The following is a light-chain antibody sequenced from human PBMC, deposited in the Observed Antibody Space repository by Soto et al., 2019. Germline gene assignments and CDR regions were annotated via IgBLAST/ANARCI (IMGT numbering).Light chain of an antibody. Sequence: QSVLTQAPSASETPGQRVTISCSGGSSNIGRNTVNWYQQLPGTAPKLLIYSNNRRPSGVPDRFSGSKSGTSASLAISGLQSEEEADYYRAAWEDSLTDYVCGTGTKVTVL. CDR2: SNN. CDR3: AAWEDSLTDYV. CDR1: SSNIGRNT. J-gene: IGLJ1*01. V-gene: IGLV1-44*01.